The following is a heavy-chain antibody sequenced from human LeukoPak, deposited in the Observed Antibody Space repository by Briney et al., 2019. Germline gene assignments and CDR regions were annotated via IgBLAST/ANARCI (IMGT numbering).Heavy chain of an antibody. V-gene: IGHV4-31*03. CDR1: GGSLSSGGYY. J-gene: IGHJ5*02. Sequence: PSETLSLTCTVSGGSLSSGGYYWSWIRQHPGKGLEWIGYINYSGSTYYNPSPKSRFTISVDTSKNQLSLKLSSVTAADTAVYYCARGGIGYCSSTSCYGFGWFDPWGQGTLVTVSS. CDR2: INYSGST. CDR3: ARGGIGYCSSTSCYGFGWFDP. D-gene: IGHD2-2*01.